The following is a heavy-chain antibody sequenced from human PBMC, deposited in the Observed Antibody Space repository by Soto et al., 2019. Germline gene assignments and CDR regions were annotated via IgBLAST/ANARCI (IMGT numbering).Heavy chain of an antibody. CDR2: IAQDESER. CDR1: GFTFSNYW. J-gene: IGHJ3*02. Sequence: EVQLVESGGGLVQPGGSLRLSCAASGFTFSNYWMTWVRQAPGKGLEWVANIAQDESERNYLDSVKGRFTISRDNAANTLYLQMNSLRAEDTAVYYCARDPSPVYSNVWYDGFDIWGRGTMVTVSS. CDR3: ARDPSPVYSNVWYDGFDI. D-gene: IGHD6-19*01. V-gene: IGHV3-7*01.